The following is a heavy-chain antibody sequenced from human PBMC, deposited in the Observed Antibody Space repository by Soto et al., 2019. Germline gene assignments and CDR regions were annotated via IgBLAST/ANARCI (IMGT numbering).Heavy chain of an antibody. CDR3: ARLPTGYCSSTSCYGFDY. J-gene: IGHJ4*02. CDR1: GYTLTGYY. V-gene: IGHV1-2*04. Sequence: ASVKVSCKASGYTLTGYYMHWVRQAPGQGLEWMGWINPNSGGTNYAQKFQGWVTMTRDTSISTAYMELSRLRSDDTAVYYCARLPTGYCSSTSCYGFDYWGQGTLVTVSS. D-gene: IGHD2-2*01. CDR2: INPNSGGT.